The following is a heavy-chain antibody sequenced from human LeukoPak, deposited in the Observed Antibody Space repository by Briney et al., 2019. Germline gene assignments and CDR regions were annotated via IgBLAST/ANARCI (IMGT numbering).Heavy chain of an antibody. J-gene: IGHJ4*02. V-gene: IGHV4-34*01. CDR3: ARVDAAGHYFDY. Sequence: SETLSLTCAVYGGSFSGYYWSWIRQPPGKGLEWIGEINHSGSTNYNPSLKSRVTISVDTSKNQFSLKLSSVTAADTAEYYCARVDAAGHYFDYWGQGTLVTVSS. D-gene: IGHD6-13*01. CDR1: GGSFSGYY. CDR2: INHSGST.